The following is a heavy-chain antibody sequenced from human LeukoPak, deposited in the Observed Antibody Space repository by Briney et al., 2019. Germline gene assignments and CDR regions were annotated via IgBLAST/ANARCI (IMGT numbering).Heavy chain of an antibody. Sequence: GASVKVSCKASGYTFTDYYVHWVRQAPEEGLEWMGCINPNSGGTNYAQKFQGRVTMTRDTSISTAYMELSRLRSDDTAVYHCARDQYCSGGSCSPRDYWGQGTLVTVSS. CDR2: INPNSGGT. J-gene: IGHJ4*02. V-gene: IGHV1-2*02. D-gene: IGHD2-15*01. CDR1: GYTFTDYY. CDR3: ARDQYCSGGSCSPRDY.